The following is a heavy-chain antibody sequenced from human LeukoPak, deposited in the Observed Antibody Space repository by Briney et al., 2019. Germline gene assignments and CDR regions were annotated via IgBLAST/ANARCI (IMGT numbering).Heavy chain of an antibody. CDR3: AKNSSGAYSDY. Sequence: SVKVSCKTSGYTFTSSVITWVRQAPGQGLEWMGWVSTYNGYSNYAQNLQGRVTMTADTSTSTAYMELSSLRSDDTAVYYCAKNSSGAYSDYWGQGTLVTVSS. CDR2: VSTYNGYS. J-gene: IGHJ4*02. V-gene: IGHV1-18*01. CDR1: GYTFTSSV. D-gene: IGHD6-19*01.